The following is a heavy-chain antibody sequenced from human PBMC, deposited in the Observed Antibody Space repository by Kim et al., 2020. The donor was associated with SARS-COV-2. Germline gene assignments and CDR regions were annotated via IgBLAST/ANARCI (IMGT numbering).Heavy chain of an antibody. Sequence: GGSLRLSCAASGFSFSGNAMAWVRQAPGKGLECVSAIGGFSLSSFYADSVKGRFTISRDNSKSTVYLHMSSLRAADTAVYYCARALRNCPGDCPYYFDYWGQGTLVTVSS. D-gene: IGHD2-21*02. CDR1: GFSFSGNA. V-gene: IGHV3-23*01. J-gene: IGHJ4*02. CDR2: IGGFSLSS. CDR3: ARALRNCPGDCPYYFDY.